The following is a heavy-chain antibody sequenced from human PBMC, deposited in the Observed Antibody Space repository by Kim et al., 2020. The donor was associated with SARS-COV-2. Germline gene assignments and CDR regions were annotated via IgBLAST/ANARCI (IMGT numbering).Heavy chain of an antibody. J-gene: IGHJ6*02. CDR2: IYYSGST. V-gene: IGHV4-61*01. Sequence: SETLSLTCTVSGGSVSSGSYYWSWIRQPPGKGLEWIGYIYYSGSTNYNPSLKSRVTISVDTSKNQFSLKLSSVTAADTAVYYCASRTYYYGMDVWGQGTTVTVSS. CDR3: ASRTYYYGMDV. CDR1: GGSVSSGSYY.